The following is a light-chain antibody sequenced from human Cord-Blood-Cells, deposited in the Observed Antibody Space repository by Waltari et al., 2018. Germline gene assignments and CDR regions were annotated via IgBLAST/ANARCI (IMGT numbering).Light chain of an antibody. CDR3: SSYTSSSTPWV. CDR2: DVS. J-gene: IGLJ3*02. V-gene: IGLV2-14*01. CDR1: SSYVAGDNY. Sequence: QSALTQPAPVSGSPGQSITISCTGTSSYVAGDNYVSGYQQHPGKPPKLMIYDVSNRPSGVSNRFSGSKSGNTASLTISGLQAEDEADYYCSSYTSSSTPWVFGGGTKLTVL.